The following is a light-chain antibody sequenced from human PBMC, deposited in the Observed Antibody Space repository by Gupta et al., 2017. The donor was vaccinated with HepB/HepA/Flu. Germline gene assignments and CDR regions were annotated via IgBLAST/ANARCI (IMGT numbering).Light chain of an antibody. CDR2: DAS. CDR1: QSVSSY. J-gene: IGKJ3*01. CDR3: QQRSNWPPG. Sequence: EIVLTQSPATLSLSPGERATLSCRASQSVSSYLAWYQQKPGQAPRLLIYDASNRATGIPARFSGGGSGTDFTLTISSLEPEDFAVYYCQQRSNWPPGFGPGTKVDIK. V-gene: IGKV3-11*01.